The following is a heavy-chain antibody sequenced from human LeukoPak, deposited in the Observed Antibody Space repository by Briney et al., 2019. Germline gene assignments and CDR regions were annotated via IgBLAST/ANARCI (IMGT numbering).Heavy chain of an antibody. CDR2: ISAYNGNR. CDR3: AREPPRKDFWSGYLLRAAYGMDV. Sequence: ASVKVSCKASGYTFTSYGISWVRQAPGQGLEWMGWISAYNGNRNYAQKLQGRVTMTTDTSTSTAYMELRSLRSDDTAVYYCAREPPRKDFWSGYLLRAAYGMDVWGQGTTVTVSS. V-gene: IGHV1-18*01. J-gene: IGHJ6*02. CDR1: GYTFTSYG. D-gene: IGHD3-3*01.